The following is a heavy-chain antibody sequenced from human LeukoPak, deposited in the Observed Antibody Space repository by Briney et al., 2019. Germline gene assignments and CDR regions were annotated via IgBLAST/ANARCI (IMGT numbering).Heavy chain of an antibody. J-gene: IGHJ4*02. V-gene: IGHV3-21*01. Sequence: GGSLRLSCAASGFTFSSYSMNWVRQAPGKGLEWVSSISSSSSYIYYADSVKGRFTISRDNAKNSLYLQMNSLRAEDTAVYYCARHGGDSSWFDYWGQGTLVTVSS. CDR2: ISSSSSYI. CDR1: GFTFSSYS. D-gene: IGHD6-13*01. CDR3: ARHGGDSSWFDY.